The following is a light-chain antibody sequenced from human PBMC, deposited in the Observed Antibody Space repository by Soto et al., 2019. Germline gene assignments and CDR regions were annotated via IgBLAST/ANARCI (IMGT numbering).Light chain of an antibody. CDR2: EVS. Sequence: QSALTQPPSASGSPGQSVTISCTGTSSDVGGYNSVSWYQHHPGKAPKLMIYEVSERPSGVPDRFSGSKSANTASLTVSGLQAEDEADYYCSSYAGSNNYVFGPGTKLT. J-gene: IGLJ1*01. CDR3: SSYAGSNNYV. CDR1: SSDVGGYNS. V-gene: IGLV2-8*01.